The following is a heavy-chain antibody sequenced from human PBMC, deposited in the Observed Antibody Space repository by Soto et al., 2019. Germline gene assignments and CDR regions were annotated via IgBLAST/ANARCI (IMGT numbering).Heavy chain of an antibody. CDR3: ATELENYCDSAGYYGGDAFDI. V-gene: IGHV3-23*01. D-gene: IGHD3-22*01. CDR2: ISASGAST. CDR1: EFTFSNHS. Sequence: GGSLRLSCAASEFTFSNHSIAWVRQAPWKGLESVSEISASGASTYYADSVKGRFTISRDNSKNTLYLQMNSLRADDSAVYLCATELENYCDSAGYYGGDAFDIFGQGTTVTV. J-gene: IGHJ3*02.